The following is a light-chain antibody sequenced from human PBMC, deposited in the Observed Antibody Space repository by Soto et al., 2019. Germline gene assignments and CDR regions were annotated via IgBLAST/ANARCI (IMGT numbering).Light chain of an antibody. CDR3: LLSYSGGPRGYV. CDR2: DTS. Sequence: QAVVTQEPSLTVSPGGTVTLTCGSSTGAVTSGHYPYWFQQKPGQAPRTLIYDTSNKHSWTPARFSGSLLGGKAALTLSGAQPEDEAEYYCLLSYSGGPRGYVFGTGTKLTVL. CDR1: TGAVTSGHY. V-gene: IGLV7-46*01. J-gene: IGLJ1*01.